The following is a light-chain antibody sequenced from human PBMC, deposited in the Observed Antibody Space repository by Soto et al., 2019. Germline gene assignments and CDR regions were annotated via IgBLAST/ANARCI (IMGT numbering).Light chain of an antibody. CDR3: QQYGSSPVT. V-gene: IGKV3-20*01. CDR2: GAS. CDR1: QSVSSSY. J-gene: IGKJ1*01. Sequence: IVLTKSLWTLSFSQGERAPLTCSASQSVSSSYLAWYQQKPGQAPRLLIYGASSRATGIPDRFSGSGSGTDFTLTISRLEPEDFAVYYCQQYGSSPVTFGQGTKVDI.